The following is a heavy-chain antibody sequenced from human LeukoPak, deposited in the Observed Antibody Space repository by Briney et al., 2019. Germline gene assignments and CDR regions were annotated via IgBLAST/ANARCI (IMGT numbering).Heavy chain of an antibody. CDR3: AGFGLESGY. Sequence: PGGSLRLSCTASGFTFSTYDMHWVRQAPGKGLEWVAYISGNGGSISYADSVRGRFSISRDNAADSLYLQMNSLRPEATSFYYCAGFGLESGYCGLGTLVSVSS. J-gene: IGHJ4*02. CDR1: GFTFSTYD. D-gene: IGHD3/OR15-3a*01. V-gene: IGHV3-48*03. CDR2: ISGNGGSI.